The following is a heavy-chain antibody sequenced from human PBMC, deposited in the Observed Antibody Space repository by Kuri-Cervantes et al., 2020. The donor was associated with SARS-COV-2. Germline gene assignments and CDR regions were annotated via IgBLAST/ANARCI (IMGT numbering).Heavy chain of an antibody. CDR3: ATEPPYGVRGVPWFDP. J-gene: IGHJ5*02. D-gene: IGHD3-10*01. CDR1: GYTFTSYG. CDR2: ISAYNGNT. V-gene: IGHV1-18*01. Sequence: ASVKVSCKASGYTFTSYGISWVRQAPGQGLEWMGWISAYNGNTNYAQKLQGRVTMTTDTSTDTAYMELSSLRSEDTAVYYCATEPPYGVRGVPWFDPWGQGTLVTVSS.